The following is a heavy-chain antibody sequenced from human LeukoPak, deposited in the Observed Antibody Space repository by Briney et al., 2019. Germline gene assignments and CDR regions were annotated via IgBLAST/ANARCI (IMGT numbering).Heavy chain of an antibody. CDR1: GFTFSSYA. CDR3: ARSPFYGSGSYCFDY. Sequence: PGGSLRLSCAASGFTFSSYAISWVRQAPGKGLEWVSGISGSGDNSYYADSVQGRFTTSRDNSKKIVFLQMNSLRAEDTAVYYCARSPFYGSGSYCFDYWGQGTLVTVSS. D-gene: IGHD3-10*01. J-gene: IGHJ4*02. CDR2: ISGSGDNS. V-gene: IGHV3-23*01.